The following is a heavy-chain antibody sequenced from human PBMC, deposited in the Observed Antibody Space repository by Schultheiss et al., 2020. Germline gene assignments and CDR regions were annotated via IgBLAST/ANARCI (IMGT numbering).Heavy chain of an antibody. CDR3: ARGGWVTTRTKGRSYNWFDP. Sequence: SETLSLTCTVSGGSISSYYWSWIRQPPGKGLEWIGYIYYSGSTYYNPSLKSRVTISVDTSKNQFSLKLSSVTAADTAVYYCARGGWVTTRTKGRSYNWFDPWGQGTLVTVCS. V-gene: IGHV4-59*12. CDR1: GGSISSYY. CDR2: IYYSGST. J-gene: IGHJ5*02. D-gene: IGHD4-17*01.